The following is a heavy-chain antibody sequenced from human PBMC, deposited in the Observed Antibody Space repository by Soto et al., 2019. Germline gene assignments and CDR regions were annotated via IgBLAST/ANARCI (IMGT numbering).Heavy chain of an antibody. CDR1: GFTFSSYA. J-gene: IGHJ5*02. Sequence: GGSLRLSCAASGFTFSSYAMSWVRQAPGKGLEWVSAISGSGGSTYYADSVKGRFTISRDNSKNTLYLQMNSLRAEDTAVYYCAKDIVDIVVVGRFDPWGQGTLVTVSS. D-gene: IGHD2-15*01. CDR3: AKDIVDIVVVGRFDP. V-gene: IGHV3-23*01. CDR2: ISGSGGST.